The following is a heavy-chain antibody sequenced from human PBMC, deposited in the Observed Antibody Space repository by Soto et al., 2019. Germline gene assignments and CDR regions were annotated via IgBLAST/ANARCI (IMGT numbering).Heavy chain of an antibody. V-gene: IGHV3-23*01. Sequence: EMHLLESGGGLVQPGGSLRLSCAASGFTFGTYGMNWVRQAPGKGLEWVSSMSGSGGNTYYADSMKGRFTISRDNSKNTLYLQMNSLSAEDTAVYYCAKSKTNTVKLADYWGQGTRVTVSS. CDR2: MSGSGGNT. CDR1: GFTFGTYG. J-gene: IGHJ4*02. D-gene: IGHD4-17*01. CDR3: AKSKTNTVKLADY.